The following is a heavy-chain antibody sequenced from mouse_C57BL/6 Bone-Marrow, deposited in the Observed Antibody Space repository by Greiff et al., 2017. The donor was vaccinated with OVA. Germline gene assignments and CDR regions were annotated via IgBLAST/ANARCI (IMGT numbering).Heavy chain of an antibody. D-gene: IGHD2-4*01. CDR2: IYPGDGDT. CDR1: GYAFSSSW. V-gene: IGHV1-82*01. Sequence: VQLQQSGPELVKPGASVKISCKASGYAFSSSWMNWVKQRPGKGLEWIGRIYPGDGDTNYNGKFKGKATLTADTSSSTAYMQLSSLTSEDSAVYFCARHGNDYNSSSYANWDQGTALTVSS. J-gene: IGHJ2*01. CDR3: ARHGNDYNSSSYAN.